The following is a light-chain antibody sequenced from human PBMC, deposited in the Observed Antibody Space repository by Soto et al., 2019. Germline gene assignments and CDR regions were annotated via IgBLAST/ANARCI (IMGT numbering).Light chain of an antibody. CDR1: QSISTW. CDR3: QQSNGYPHT. V-gene: IGKV1-5*03. J-gene: IGKJ2*01. Sequence: DIQMTQSPSTLSASVGDRVTITCRASQSISTWLAWYQQKPGKAPKLLIYKASSLRNGVPSRFSGSGSGTEFTLPIYGLQPDDFARYYCQQSNGYPHTFGQGTKLEIK. CDR2: KAS.